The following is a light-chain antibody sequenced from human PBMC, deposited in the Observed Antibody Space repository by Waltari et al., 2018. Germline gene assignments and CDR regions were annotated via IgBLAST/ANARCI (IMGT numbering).Light chain of an antibody. CDR3: SLVYGGAWV. CDR2: GTT. V-gene: IGLV7-46*01. CDR1: YGAVTSGHY. J-gene: IGLJ3*02. Sequence: QAVVTQEPSLTVSPGGTVTLTCGSNYGAVTSGHYPYWFQQKPGQAPKTLIYGTTYKRSWVPARFSGSLLGDKAALTLSGAQPEDEAEYYCSLVYGGAWVFGGGTKVTVL.